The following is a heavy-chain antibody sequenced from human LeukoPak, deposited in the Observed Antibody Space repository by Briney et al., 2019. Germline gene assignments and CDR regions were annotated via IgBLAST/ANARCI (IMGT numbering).Heavy chain of an antibody. V-gene: IGHV3-23*01. CDR2: STGAVE. CDR1: GFTLSAFG. D-gene: IGHD2-21*01. J-gene: IGHJ4*02. CDR3: ARGSDLASYNELEY. Sequence: GGSLRLSCTASGFTLSAFGMSWVRQAPGKGLEWVSGSTGAVEYYASSVKGRFTVSRDESKNTLYLQMNSLGAEDTATYYCARGSDLASYNELEYWGQGTLVTVSS.